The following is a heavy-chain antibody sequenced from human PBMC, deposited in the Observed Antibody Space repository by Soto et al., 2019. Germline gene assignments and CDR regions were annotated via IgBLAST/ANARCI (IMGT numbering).Heavy chain of an antibody. V-gene: IGHV2-5*02. D-gene: IGHD3-16*02. J-gene: IGHJ3*02. CDR2: IYWDDDR. CDR1: GFSLNTRGVG. Sequence: PTLVNPTQTLTLTCTFSGFSLNTRGVGVGWIRQPPGKALEWLAVIYWDDDRRYSPSLNSRLTITKDTSRNQVVLTMTNMDPVDTATYYCAHIMITYGGVIGLDAFDNWGQGTMVTVS. CDR3: AHIMITYGGVIGLDAFDN.